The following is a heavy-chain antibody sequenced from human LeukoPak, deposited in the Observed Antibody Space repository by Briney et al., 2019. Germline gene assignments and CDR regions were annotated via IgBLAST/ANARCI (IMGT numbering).Heavy chain of an antibody. CDR2: INHSGST. Sequence: PSETLSLTCAVYGGSFSGYYWSWIRQPPGKGLEWIGEINHSGSTNYNPSLKSRVTISVDTSKNQFSLKLSSVTAADTAVYYCARKPPGELPYRRGSWFDPWGQGTLVTVSS. D-gene: IGHD2-2*02. V-gene: IGHV4-34*01. CDR3: ARKPPGELPYRRGSWFDP. J-gene: IGHJ5*02. CDR1: GGSFSGYY.